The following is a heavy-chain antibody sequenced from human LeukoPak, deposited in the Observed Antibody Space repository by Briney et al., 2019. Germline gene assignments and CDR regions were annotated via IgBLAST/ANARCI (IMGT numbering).Heavy chain of an antibody. CDR2: ISAYNGNT. V-gene: IGHV1-18*01. Sequence: ASVKVSCKASGYAFTSYGISWVRQAPGQGLEWMGWISAYNGNTNYAQKLQGRGTMTTDTSTSTAYMELRSLRSDDAAVYYCARSPLIGGYYDFWSGYPCLDYWGQGTLVTVSS. D-gene: IGHD3-3*01. CDR3: ARSPLIGGYYDFWSGYPCLDY. J-gene: IGHJ4*02. CDR1: GYAFTSYG.